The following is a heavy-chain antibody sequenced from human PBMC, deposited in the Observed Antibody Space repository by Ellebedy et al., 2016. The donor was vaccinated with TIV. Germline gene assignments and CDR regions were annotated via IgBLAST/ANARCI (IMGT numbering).Heavy chain of an antibody. Sequence: GESLKISCAASGFTFSSYAMSSVRQAPGKGLEWVSAISGSGGSTYYADSVKGRFTISRDNSKNTLYLQMNSLRAEDTAVYYCAKRFGYYFDYWGQGTLVTVSS. J-gene: IGHJ4*02. CDR3: AKRFGYYFDY. D-gene: IGHD3-10*01. CDR1: GFTFSSYA. CDR2: ISGSGGST. V-gene: IGHV3-23*01.